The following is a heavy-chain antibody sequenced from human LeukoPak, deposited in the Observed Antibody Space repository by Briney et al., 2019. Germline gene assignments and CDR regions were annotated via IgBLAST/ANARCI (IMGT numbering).Heavy chain of an antibody. CDR1: GYTFTSYY. CDR2: INPSGGST. J-gene: IGHJ4*02. V-gene: IGHV1-46*01. CDR3: AIATPRYCSGGSCPQTGYFDY. Sequence: ASVKVSCKASGYTFTSYYMHWVRQAPGQGLEWMGIINPSGGSTSYAQKFQGRVTMTRDTSTSTVYMELSSLRSEDTAVYYCAIATPRYCSGGSCPQTGYFDYWGQGTLVTVSS. D-gene: IGHD2-15*01.